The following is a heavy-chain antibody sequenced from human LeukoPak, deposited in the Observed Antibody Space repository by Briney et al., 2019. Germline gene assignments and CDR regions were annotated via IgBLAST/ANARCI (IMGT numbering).Heavy chain of an antibody. CDR3: ARAPITVAGSALWY. V-gene: IGHV1-2*02. CDR2: INPNSGGT. D-gene: IGHD6-19*01. Sequence: ASVRVSCKASGYTFTGYYMHWVRQAPGQGLEWMGWINPNSGGTNYAQKLQGRVTMTTDTSTSTAYMELRSLRSDDTAVYYCARAPITVAGSALWYWGQGTLVTVSS. CDR1: GYTFTGYY. J-gene: IGHJ4*02.